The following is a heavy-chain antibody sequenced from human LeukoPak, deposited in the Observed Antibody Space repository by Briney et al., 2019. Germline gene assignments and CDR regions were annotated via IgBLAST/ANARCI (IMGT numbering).Heavy chain of an antibody. J-gene: IGHJ4*02. CDR2: INHSGST. D-gene: IGHD5-12*01. Sequence: SETLSLTCAVYGGSFSGCYWSWIRQPPGKGLEWIGDINHSGSTNYNPSLKSRVTISGDTSKNQFSLKLSSVTAADTAVYYCARLIGYNDYAWGQGTLVTVSS. V-gene: IGHV4-34*01. CDR1: GGSFSGCY. CDR3: ARLIGYNDYA.